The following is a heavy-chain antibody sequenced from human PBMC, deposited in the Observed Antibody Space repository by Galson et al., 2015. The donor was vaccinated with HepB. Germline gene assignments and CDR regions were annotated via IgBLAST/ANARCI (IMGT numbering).Heavy chain of an antibody. V-gene: IGHV3-48*03. CDR3: ARDAPLVTTEDAFDI. Sequence: SLRLSCAASGFTFSSYEMNWVRQAPGKGLEWVSYISSSGSTIYYADSVKGRFTISRDNAKNSLYLQMNSLRAEDTAVYYCARDAPLVTTEDAFDIWGQGTMVTVSS. CDR1: GFTFSSYE. CDR2: ISSSGSTI. J-gene: IGHJ3*02. D-gene: IGHD4-11*01.